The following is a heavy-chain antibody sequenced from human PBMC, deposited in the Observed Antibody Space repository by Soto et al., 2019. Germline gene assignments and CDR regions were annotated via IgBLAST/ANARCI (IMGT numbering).Heavy chain of an antibody. CDR3: ARAEGDELGLILTGPYYFDY. J-gene: IGHJ4*02. V-gene: IGHV4-59*01. Sequence: SETLSLTCTVSGGSISSYYWSWIRQPPGKGLEWIGYIYYSGSTNYNPSLKSRVTISVDTSKNQFSLKLSSVTAADTAVYYCARAEGDELGLILTGPYYFDYWGQGTLVTVSS. D-gene: IGHD3-9*01. CDR1: GGSISSYY. CDR2: IYYSGST.